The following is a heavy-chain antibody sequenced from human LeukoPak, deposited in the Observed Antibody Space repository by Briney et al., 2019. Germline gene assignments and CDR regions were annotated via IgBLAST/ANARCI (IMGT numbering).Heavy chain of an antibody. CDR2: IDPSDSYI. V-gene: IGHV5-10-1*01. Sequence: GASLKISCKGSGYRYTNYWISWVRQMPGKGLEWMGRIDPSDSYINHSPSFQGHVSISADKSVSTAYLQWSSLKASDSAMYYCARQPRGTVVFDYWGRGTLVTVSS. J-gene: IGHJ4*02. CDR1: GYRYTNYW. CDR3: ARQPRGTVVFDY. D-gene: IGHD4-23*01.